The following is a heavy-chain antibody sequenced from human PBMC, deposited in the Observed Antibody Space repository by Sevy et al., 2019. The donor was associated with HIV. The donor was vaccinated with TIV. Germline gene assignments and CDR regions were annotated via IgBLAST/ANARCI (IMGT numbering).Heavy chain of an antibody. CDR2: IIPLASTG. D-gene: IGHD2-21*02. V-gene: IGHV1-69*13. CDR3: AIEGGNSALPFDY. CDR1: GGTFRNYA. Sequence: ASVKVSCKASGGTFRNYAFSWVRQAPGQGLEWIGGIIPLASTGNYAQKFQGRVRVTADESTSTAYMEMSSLRSEDTGIYFCAIEGGNSALPFDYWGQGTLVTVSS. J-gene: IGHJ4*02.